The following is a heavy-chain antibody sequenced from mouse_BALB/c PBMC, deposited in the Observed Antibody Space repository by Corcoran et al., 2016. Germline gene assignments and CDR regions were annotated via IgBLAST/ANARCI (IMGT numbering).Heavy chain of an antibody. J-gene: IGHJ4*01. CDR3: ARYGDYAMDY. D-gene: IGHD1-1*02. CDR2: INPNNGGT. CDR1: GYTFTDYN. V-gene: IGHV1-18*01. Sequence: EVLLQQSGPELVKPGASVKIPCKASGYTFTDYNMDWVKQSHGKSLEWIGAINPNNGGTIYNQKFKGKATLTVDKSSSTAYMELRSLTSEDTAVYYCARYGDYAMDYGGQGPSVTVSS.